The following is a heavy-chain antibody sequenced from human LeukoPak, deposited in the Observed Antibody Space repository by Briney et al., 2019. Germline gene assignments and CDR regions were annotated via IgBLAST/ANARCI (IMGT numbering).Heavy chain of an antibody. Sequence: GGSLRLSCAASGFTFSSYSMKWVRQAPGKGLEWVSSISTSSSYIYCADSVKGRFTISRDNAKNSFYLQMNSLRVEDTAVYYCARVVWGQLTYYFDYWGQGTLVTVSS. D-gene: IGHD3-16*01. CDR2: ISTSSSYI. CDR1: GFTFSSYS. CDR3: ARVVWGQLTYYFDY. V-gene: IGHV3-21*01. J-gene: IGHJ4*02.